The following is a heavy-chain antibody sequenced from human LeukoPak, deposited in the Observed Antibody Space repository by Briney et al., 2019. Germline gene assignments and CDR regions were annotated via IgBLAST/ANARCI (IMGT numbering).Heavy chain of an antibody. D-gene: IGHD3-16*01. J-gene: IGHJ6*02. V-gene: IGHV3-30-3*01. CDR3: ARDRSDYSIKYYYYYGMDV. CDR2: ISYDGSSE. CDR1: GSTFSSYS. Sequence: GGSLRLSCAASGSTFSSYSMHWVRQAPGKGLEWVAVISYDGSSEYYADSVRGRFTISRDNSKNTLYLQMNSLGAEDTAVFYCARDRSDYSIKYYYYYGMDVWGQGTTVTVSS.